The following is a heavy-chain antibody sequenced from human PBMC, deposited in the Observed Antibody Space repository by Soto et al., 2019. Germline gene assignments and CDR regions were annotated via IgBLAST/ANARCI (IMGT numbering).Heavy chain of an antibody. CDR2: ISGSGGST. CDR3: AKDQEYYGSGVNWFDP. J-gene: IGHJ5*02. Sequence: GGSLRLSCAASGGTFSSYAMSWVRQAPGKGLEWVSAISGSGGSTYYADSVKGRFTISRDNSKNTLYLQMNSLRAEDTAVYYCAKDQEYYGSGVNWFDPWGQGTLVTVSS. CDR1: GGTFSSYA. D-gene: IGHD3-10*01. V-gene: IGHV3-23*01.